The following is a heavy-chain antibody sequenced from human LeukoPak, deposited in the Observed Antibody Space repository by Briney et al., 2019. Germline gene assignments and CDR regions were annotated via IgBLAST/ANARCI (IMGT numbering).Heavy chain of an antibody. Sequence: GGSLRLSCAASGFTFSTYAMHWVRQAPGKGLEWVSTISGSAESTYYADSVKGRFTISRDSSKNTLYLQMNSLRPEDTAVYYCARARPSMWIDYWGQGTLVTVSS. CDR2: ISGSAEST. D-gene: IGHD5-12*01. CDR1: GFTFSTYA. V-gene: IGHV3-23*01. J-gene: IGHJ4*02. CDR3: ARARPSMWIDY.